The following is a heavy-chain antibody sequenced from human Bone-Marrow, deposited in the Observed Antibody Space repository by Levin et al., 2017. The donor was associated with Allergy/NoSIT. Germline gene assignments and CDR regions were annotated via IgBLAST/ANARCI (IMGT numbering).Heavy chain of an antibody. CDR1: GFTFSAYA. CDR2: ISGSGGST. J-gene: IGHJ6*02. CDR3: AKLSRVHYYYGMDV. D-gene: IGHD3-16*02. V-gene: IGHV3-23*01. Sequence: GGSLRLSCAASGFTFSAYAMSWVRQAPGKGLEWVSAISGSGGSTYYADSVRGRFTISRDNSKNTLYLQMNSLRAEDTVVYYCAKLSRVHYYYGMDVWGQGTTVTVSS.